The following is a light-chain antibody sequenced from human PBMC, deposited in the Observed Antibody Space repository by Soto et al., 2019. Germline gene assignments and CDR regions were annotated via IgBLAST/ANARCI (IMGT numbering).Light chain of an antibody. CDR3: QPCINWPRT. CDR2: GAS. CDR1: QSVSSN. V-gene: IGKV3-15*01. J-gene: IGKJ1*01. Sequence: EVVMTQSPATLSVSPGERATLSCRASQSVSSNLAWYQQNRGQAPRLLIYGASTRATGVPARFSGSGSGTEFTLTISSLQSEDFAVYYSQPCINWPRTFGQGSKVEIK.